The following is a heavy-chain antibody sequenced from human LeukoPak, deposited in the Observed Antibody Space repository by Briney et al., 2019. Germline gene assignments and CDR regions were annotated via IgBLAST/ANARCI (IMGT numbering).Heavy chain of an antibody. CDR2: IYYSGST. V-gene: IGHV4-59*01. Sequence: PSETLSLTCTVSGGSISSYYWSWIRQPPGKGLEWIGYIYYSGSTNYNPSLKSRVTISVDTSKNQSSLKLSSVTAADTAVYYCAGCIAAAGTPFDYWGQGTLVTVSS. CDR1: GGSISSYY. D-gene: IGHD6-13*01. CDR3: AGCIAAAGTPFDY. J-gene: IGHJ4*02.